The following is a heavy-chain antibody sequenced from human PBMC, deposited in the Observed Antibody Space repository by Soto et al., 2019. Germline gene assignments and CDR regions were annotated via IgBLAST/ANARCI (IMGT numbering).Heavy chain of an antibody. CDR3: AREWQLLPYYVINV. CDR2: VSNTGKT. Sequence: SETLSLTCNVSGDSVTSSSYFWSWLRQPPGKGLEWIGYVSNTGKTKYNPSLKSRVTMSVDTSKNQFSLKLASVTAADTAVYFCAREWQLLPYYVINVWGQGTTVTVSS. CDR1: GDSVTSSSYF. J-gene: IGHJ6*02. D-gene: IGHD1-1*01. V-gene: IGHV4-61*01.